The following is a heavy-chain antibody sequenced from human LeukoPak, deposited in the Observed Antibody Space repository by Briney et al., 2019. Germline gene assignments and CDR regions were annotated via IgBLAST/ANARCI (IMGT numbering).Heavy chain of an antibody. J-gene: IGHJ5*02. CDR3: AKLLGEAGGP. CDR2: IKQDGSEK. V-gene: IGHV3-7*03. D-gene: IGHD3-10*01. CDR1: GFTFSNYW. Sequence: GGSLRLSCAASGFTFSNYWMNWVRQAPGKGLEWVANIKQDGSEKYYVDSVKGRFTISRDNAKNSLYLQMNSLRAEDTAVYYCAKLLGEAGGPWGQGTLVTVSS.